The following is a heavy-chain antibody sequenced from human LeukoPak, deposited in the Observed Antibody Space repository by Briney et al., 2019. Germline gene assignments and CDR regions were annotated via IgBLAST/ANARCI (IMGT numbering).Heavy chain of an antibody. J-gene: IGHJ3*02. CDR2: ISSSSSYI. Sequence: GGSLRLSCAASGFTFSSYSMNWVRQAPGKGLEWVSSISSSSSYIYYADSVKGRFTISRDNSKNTLYLQMNSLRAEDTAVYYCAKDVVPDAFDIWGQGTMVTVSS. V-gene: IGHV3-21*01. CDR3: AKDVVPDAFDI. D-gene: IGHD2-15*01. CDR1: GFTFSSYS.